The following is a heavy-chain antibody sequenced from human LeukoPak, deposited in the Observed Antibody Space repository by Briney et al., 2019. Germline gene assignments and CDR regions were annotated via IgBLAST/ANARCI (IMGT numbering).Heavy chain of an antibody. CDR3: ARGPTVLRFLEWLSPGEYFQH. D-gene: IGHD3-3*01. J-gene: IGHJ1*01. V-gene: IGHV4-34*01. CDR1: GGSFSSYY. Sequence: SETLSLTCAVYGGSFSSYYWSWIRQPPGKGLEWIGEINHSGSTNYNPSLKSRVTISVDTSKNQFSLKLSSVTAADTAVYYCARGPTVLRFLEWLSPGEYFQHWGQGTLVTVSS. CDR2: INHSGST.